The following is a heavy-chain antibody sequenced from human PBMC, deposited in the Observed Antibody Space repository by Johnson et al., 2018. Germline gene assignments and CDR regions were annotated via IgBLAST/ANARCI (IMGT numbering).Heavy chain of an antibody. V-gene: IGHV3-15*07. CDR3: TTCDLVVVVGATRGFY. Sequence: VQLVEAGGGLVNPGGSLRLSCTTSGVIFKNAWMHWVRQAPGEGLEWVGRIKSIADGGTTEYAAPVKGRFTISRDDSRNTVYLHMNSLKSEDTAVYYCTTCDLVVVVGATRGFYWCQGTLVTVSS. CDR2: IKSIADGGTT. J-gene: IGHJ4*02. D-gene: IGHD2-15*01. CDR1: GVIFKNAW.